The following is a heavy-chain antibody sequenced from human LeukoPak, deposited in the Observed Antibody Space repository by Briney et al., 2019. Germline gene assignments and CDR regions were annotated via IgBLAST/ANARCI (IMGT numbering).Heavy chain of an antibody. CDR2: INAGNGNT. V-gene: IGHV1-3*03. CDR3: ARAISPYSSSGY. Sequence: ASVKVSCKASGYTFTSYAMHWVRQAPGQRLEWMGWINAGNGNTKYSQEFQGRVTITRDTSASTAYMELSSLRSEDMAVYYCARAISPYSSSGYWGQGTLVTVSS. D-gene: IGHD6-6*01. J-gene: IGHJ4*02. CDR1: GYTFTSYA.